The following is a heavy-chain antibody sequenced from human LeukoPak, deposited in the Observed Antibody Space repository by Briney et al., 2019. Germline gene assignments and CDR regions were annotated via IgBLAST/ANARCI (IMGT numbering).Heavy chain of an antibody. CDR2: IYSGGST. V-gene: IGHV3-66*01. J-gene: IGHJ3*02. Sequence: GGSLRLSCAASGFTISSNYMSWVRQAPGKGLEWVSVIYSGGSTYYADSVKGRFTISRDNSKNTLYLQMNSLRAEDTAVYYCARAPPGVLWFGESILTDAFDIWGQGTMVTVSS. CDR1: GFTISSNY. D-gene: IGHD3-10*01. CDR3: ARAPPGVLWFGESILTDAFDI.